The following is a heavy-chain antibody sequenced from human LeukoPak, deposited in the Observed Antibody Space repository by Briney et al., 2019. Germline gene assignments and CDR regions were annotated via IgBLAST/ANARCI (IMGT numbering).Heavy chain of an antibody. V-gene: IGHV3-9*01. D-gene: IGHD4-11*01. J-gene: IGHJ4*02. Sequence: GGSLRLSCAASGFTFDDYAVHWVRQAPGKGLEWVSGISWNSGSIGYADSVKGRFTISRDNAKNTLYLQMNTLRPEDTAVYYCAKDFLPGARKAVILFDYWGQGTLVTVSS. CDR3: AKDFLPGARKAVILFDY. CDR1: GFTFDDYA. CDR2: ISWNSGSI.